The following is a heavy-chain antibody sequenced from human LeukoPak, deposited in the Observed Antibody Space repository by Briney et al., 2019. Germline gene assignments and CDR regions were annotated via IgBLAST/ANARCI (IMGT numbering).Heavy chain of an antibody. CDR1: GGSFSGYY. CDR2: INHSGST. J-gene: IGHJ4*02. V-gene: IGHV4-34*01. CDR3: ARGGKYSSSSFWLDY. D-gene: IGHD6-6*01. Sequence: PSETQSLTCAVYGGSFSGYYWSWIRQPPGKGLEWIGEINHSGSTNYNPSLKSRVTISVDTPKNQFSLKLSSVTAADTAVYYCARGGKYSSSSFWLDYWGQGTLVTVSS.